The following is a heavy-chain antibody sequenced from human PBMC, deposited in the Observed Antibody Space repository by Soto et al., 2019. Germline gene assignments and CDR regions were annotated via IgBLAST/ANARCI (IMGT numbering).Heavy chain of an antibody. CDR2: ISGSGGST. Sequence: GGSLRLSCAASGFTFSSYAMSWVRQAPGKGLEWVSAISGSGGSTYYADSVKGRFTISRDNSKNTLYLQMNSLRAEDTAVYYCAKDLYDILTGYYINWGQGTLVTVSS. CDR3: AKDLYDILTGYYIN. V-gene: IGHV3-23*01. D-gene: IGHD3-9*01. J-gene: IGHJ4*02. CDR1: GFTFSSYA.